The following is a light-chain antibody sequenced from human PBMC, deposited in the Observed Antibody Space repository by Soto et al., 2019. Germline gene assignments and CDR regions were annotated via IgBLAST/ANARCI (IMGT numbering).Light chain of an antibody. CDR3: QQTDRFPRT. CDR1: QSISSY. V-gene: IGKV1-39*01. Sequence: DIQMTQSPSSLSASVGDRVTITCRASQSISSYLNWYQHKPGKAPKLLIYAASSLQTGVPSRFSGSRSGTYFALTISSLQRDDFATYYCQQTDRFPRTFGQGTKVDIK. CDR2: AAS. J-gene: IGKJ1*01.